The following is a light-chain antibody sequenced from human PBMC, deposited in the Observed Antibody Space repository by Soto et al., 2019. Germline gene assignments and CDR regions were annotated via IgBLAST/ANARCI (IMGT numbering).Light chain of an antibody. CDR2: GAS. V-gene: IGKV3-20*01. J-gene: IGKJ3*01. Sequence: EIVLPQSPGTLSLSPGERATLSCRASPSISSTFIAWYQQTPGRAPRLLISGASSRATGIPDRFTGSGSGTDFTLTISRLEPEDFAVYYCHHYDNSPPFTFGPGTKVEIK. CDR1: PSISSTF. CDR3: HHYDNSPPFT.